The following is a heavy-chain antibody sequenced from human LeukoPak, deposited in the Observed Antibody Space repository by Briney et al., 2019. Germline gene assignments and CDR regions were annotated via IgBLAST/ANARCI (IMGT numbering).Heavy chain of an antibody. CDR1: GYSFTSYW. CDR3: ARFLGDIVVVPGENWFDP. V-gene: IGHV5-51*01. J-gene: IGHJ5*02. Sequence: GESLKISCKGSGYSFTSYWIGWVRQMPGKGLEWMGIIYPGDSDTRYGPSFQGQVTISADKSISTAYLQWSSLKASDTAMYYCARFLGDIVVVPGENWFDPWGQGTLVTVSS. CDR2: IYPGDSDT. D-gene: IGHD2-2*01.